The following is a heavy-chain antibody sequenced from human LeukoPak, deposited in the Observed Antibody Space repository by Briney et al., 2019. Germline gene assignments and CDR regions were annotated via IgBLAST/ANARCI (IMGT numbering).Heavy chain of an antibody. CDR1: GFTFSSYA. J-gene: IGHJ3*02. D-gene: IGHD2-2*01. CDR3: AKLKPQLLWSGAFDI. CDR2: IDGSAGST. Sequence: GGSLRLSCAASGFTFSSYAMSWVRQAPGKGLEWVSGIDGSAGSTYYADSVKGRFTISRDNSKNTLYLQMNSLRAEDTAVYYCAKLKPQLLWSGAFDIWGQGTMVTVSS. V-gene: IGHV3-23*01.